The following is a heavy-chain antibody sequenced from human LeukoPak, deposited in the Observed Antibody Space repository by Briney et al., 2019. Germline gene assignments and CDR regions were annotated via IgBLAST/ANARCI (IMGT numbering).Heavy chain of an antibody. CDR1: GGSISSHY. V-gene: IGHV4-4*07. J-gene: IGHJ6*02. CDR2: IYTSGST. CDR3: ARDLFYGGNSAYYYYYGMDV. D-gene: IGHD4-17*01. Sequence: PSETLSLTCTVSGGSISSHYWSWIRQPAGKGLEWIGRIYTSGSTNYNPSLKSRVTMSVDTSKNQFSLKLSSVTAADTAVYYCARDLFYGGNSAYYYYYGMDVWGQGTTVTVSS.